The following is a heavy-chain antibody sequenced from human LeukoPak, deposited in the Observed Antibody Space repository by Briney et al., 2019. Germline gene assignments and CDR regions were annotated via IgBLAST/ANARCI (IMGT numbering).Heavy chain of an antibody. CDR1: GFTFSNYW. CDR3: ARGITTDS. Sequence: PGGSLRLSCAASGFTFSNYWMSCVRQAPGKGLEWVANINEDGSAKFYVDSVKGRFTISRDNAKSSLYLQMNSLRAEDTAVYYCARGITTDSWGQGTLVTVSS. V-gene: IGHV3-7*04. J-gene: IGHJ4*02. CDR2: INEDGSAK. D-gene: IGHD3-10*01.